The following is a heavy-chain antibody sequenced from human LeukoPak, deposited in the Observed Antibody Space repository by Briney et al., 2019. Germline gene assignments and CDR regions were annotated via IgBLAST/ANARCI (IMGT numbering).Heavy chain of an antibody. J-gene: IGHJ6*03. CDR2: INPSGGST. Sequence: ASVKVSCKASGYTFTSYYMHWVRQAPGQGLEWMGIINPSGGSTSYAQKFQGRVTMTRDTSTSTVYMELSSLRSEDTAVYYCARGGQTTVVTSYYYYMDVWGKGTTVTVSS. V-gene: IGHV1-46*01. D-gene: IGHD4-23*01. CDR3: ARGGQTTVVTSYYYYMDV. CDR1: GYTFTSYY.